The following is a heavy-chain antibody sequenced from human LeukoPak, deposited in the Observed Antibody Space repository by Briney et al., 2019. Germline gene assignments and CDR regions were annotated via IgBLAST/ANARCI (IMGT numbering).Heavy chain of an antibody. CDR1: GYTFTIYA. CDR2: INTNTGNP. CDR3: ARGAAAGTFDY. J-gene: IGHJ4*02. Sequence: ASVTVSFKASGYTFTIYAMNWVRQAPGQGLEWMGWINTNTGNPTYAQGFTGRFVFSLDTSVSTAYLQISSLKAEDTAVYYCARGAAAGTFDYWGQGTLVTVSS. V-gene: IGHV7-4-1*02. D-gene: IGHD6-13*01.